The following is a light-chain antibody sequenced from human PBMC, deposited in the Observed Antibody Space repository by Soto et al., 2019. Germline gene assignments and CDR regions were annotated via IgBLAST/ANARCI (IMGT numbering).Light chain of an antibody. CDR3: CSYVGSSTWV. V-gene: IGLV2-23*01. CDR2: EGS. Sequence: QSVPTQPASVSGSPGQSITISCTGTSSDVGSYNLVSWYQQHPGKAPKLMIYEGSKRPSGVSNRFSGSKSGNTASLTISGLQAEDEADYYCCSYVGSSTWVFGGGTKLTVL. J-gene: IGLJ3*02. CDR1: SSDVGSYNL.